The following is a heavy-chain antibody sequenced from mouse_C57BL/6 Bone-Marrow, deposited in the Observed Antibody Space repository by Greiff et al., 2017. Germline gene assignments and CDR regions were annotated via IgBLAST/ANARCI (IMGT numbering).Heavy chain of an antibody. J-gene: IGHJ2*01. CDR3: AIVAGGFDY. CDR2: ISDGGSYT. Sequence: EVQVVESGGGLVKPGGSLKLSCAASGFTFSSYAMSWVRQTPEKRLEWVATISDGGSYTYYPDNVKGRFTISRDNAKNNLYLQMSHLKSEDTAMYYCAIVAGGFDYWGQGTTLTVSS. V-gene: IGHV5-4*01. CDR1: GFTFSSYA.